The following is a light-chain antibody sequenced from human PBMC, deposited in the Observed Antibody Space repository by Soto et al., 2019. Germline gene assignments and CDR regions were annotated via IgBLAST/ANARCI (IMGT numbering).Light chain of an antibody. J-gene: IGKJ2*01. CDR3: QQYDSSFPYT. CDR2: GAS. Sequence: EIVLTQSPGTLSLSPGERATLSCRASQSVSSSYLAWYQQKPGQAPRLLIYGASSRATGIPDRFSGSGSGTNFPLTISRLEPEDSAVYYCQQYDSSFPYTFCQGTTGEIK. CDR1: QSVSSSY. V-gene: IGKV3-20*01.